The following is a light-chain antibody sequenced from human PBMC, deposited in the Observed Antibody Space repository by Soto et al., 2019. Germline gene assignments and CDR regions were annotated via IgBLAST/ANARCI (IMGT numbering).Light chain of an antibody. Sequence: QSVLTQPPSVSGAPGQRVTISCTGSSSNIGADYDVHWYQHLPGTAPKLLIYGNRNRPSGVPDRFSGSKSGTSASLAITGLQAEDEADYYCQSYDFSLSGWRVFGGGTKLTVL. V-gene: IGLV1-40*01. J-gene: IGLJ3*02. CDR2: GNR. CDR1: SSNIGADYD. CDR3: QSYDFSLSGWRV.